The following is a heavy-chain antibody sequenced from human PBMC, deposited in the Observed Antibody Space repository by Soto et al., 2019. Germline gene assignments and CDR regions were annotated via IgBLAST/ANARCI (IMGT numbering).Heavy chain of an antibody. CDR3: AKDRPRSTSGYLFDY. V-gene: IGHV3-21*01. J-gene: IGHJ4*02. CDR2: ISSSSSYI. CDR1: GFTFSSYS. Sequence: PGGSLRLSCAASGFTFSSYSMNWVRQAPGKGLEWVSSISSSSSYIYYADSVKGRFTISRDNAKNSLYLQMNSLRAEDTAVYYCAKDRPRSTSGYLFDYWGQGTSDTVSS. D-gene: IGHD5-18*01.